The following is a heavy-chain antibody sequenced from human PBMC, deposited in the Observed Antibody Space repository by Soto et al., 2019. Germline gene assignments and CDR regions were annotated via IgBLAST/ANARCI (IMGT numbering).Heavy chain of an antibody. J-gene: IGHJ3*02. D-gene: IGHD5-12*01. CDR1: GGSVSSGAYY. CDR2: IYYSGST. V-gene: IGHV4-31*03. Sequence: SETLSLTCTVSGGSVSSGAYYWTWIRQRPGKGLEWIGYIYYSGSTYYSSSIKSRLSISLDTSKNQFSLRLSSVTAADTAMYYCARARLRAVYAFDIWGQGTMVTVSS. CDR3: ARARLRAVYAFDI.